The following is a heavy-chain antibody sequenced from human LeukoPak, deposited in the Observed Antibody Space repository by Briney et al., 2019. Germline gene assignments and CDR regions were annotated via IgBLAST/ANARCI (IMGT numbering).Heavy chain of an antibody. CDR3: ARRRDLYSGSYYPFDY. D-gene: IGHD1-26*01. J-gene: IGHJ4*02. Sequence: GESLKISFKGSGYRFTSYWIGWVRPMPGKGLEWMGIIYPGDSDTRYSPSFQGQVTISADKSISTAYLQWSSLKASDTAMYYCARRRDLYSGSYYPFDYWGQGTLVTVSS. CDR1: GYRFTSYW. CDR2: IYPGDSDT. V-gene: IGHV5-51*01.